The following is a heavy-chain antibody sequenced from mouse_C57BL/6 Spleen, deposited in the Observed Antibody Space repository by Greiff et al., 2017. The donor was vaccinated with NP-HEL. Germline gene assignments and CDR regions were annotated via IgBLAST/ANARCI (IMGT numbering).Heavy chain of an antibody. CDR2: ISDGGSYT. J-gene: IGHJ4*01. V-gene: IGHV5-4*01. CDR3: ARERGWLDY. CDR1: GFTFSSYA. D-gene: IGHD1-1*02. Sequence: EVNVVESGGGLVKPGGSLKLSCAASGFTFSSYAMSWVRQTPEKRLEWVATISDGGSYTYYPDNVKGRFTISRDNAKNNLYLQMSHLKSEDTAMYYCARERGWLDYWGQGTSVTVSS.